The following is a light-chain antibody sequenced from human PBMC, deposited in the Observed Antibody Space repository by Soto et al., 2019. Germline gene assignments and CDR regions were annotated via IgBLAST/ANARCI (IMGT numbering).Light chain of an antibody. CDR2: SNK. Sequence: QSVLTHPTSACGTPGQRVTIPGSGRSSNTGSTTVNWYQQLPGTAPKLLIDSNKQRRSGVPDRFSGSKSGTSASLAISGLQSEDEADYHCAAWDDSLNGARYVFGTGTKVTVL. CDR1: SSNTGSTT. V-gene: IGLV1-44*01. CDR3: AAWDDSLNGARYV. J-gene: IGLJ1*01.